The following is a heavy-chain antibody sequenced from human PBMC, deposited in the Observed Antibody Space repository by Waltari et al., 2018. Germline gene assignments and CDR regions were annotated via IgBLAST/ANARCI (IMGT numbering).Heavy chain of an antibody. CDR2: MSGSGLI. V-gene: IGHV3-23*01. J-gene: IGHJ6*02. CDR3: AKDEGNRRAPTFGMDV. D-gene: IGHD3-16*01. Sequence: EMQLLESGGGLAQPGGSVRLPCAASGFTLPSYNLDWVRQAPGRGLEWVSLMSGSGLIDYADSVKGRFTISRDNSKNTVFLQMDSLRAEDTAVYYCAKDEGNRRAPTFGMDVWGRGTTVIVS. CDR1: GFTLPSYN.